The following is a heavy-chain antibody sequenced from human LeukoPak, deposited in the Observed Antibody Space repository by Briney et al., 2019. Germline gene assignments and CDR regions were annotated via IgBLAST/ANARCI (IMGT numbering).Heavy chain of an antibody. CDR3: ARVGDPWEDAFDI. CDR1: GASISGSGYY. D-gene: IGHD2-21*02. J-gene: IGHJ3*02. CDR2: IYYTGST. V-gene: IGHV4-39*07. Sequence: SETLSLTCAVSGASISGSGYYLGWIRQPPGKGLEWIGNIYYTGSTYYNASLQSRVTISIDTSKNQFSLRLSSVTAADTAVYYCARVGDPWEDAFDIWGQGTMVTVSS.